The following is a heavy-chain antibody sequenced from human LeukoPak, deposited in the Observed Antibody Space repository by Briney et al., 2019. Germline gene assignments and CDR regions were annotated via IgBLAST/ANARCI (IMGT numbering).Heavy chain of an antibody. V-gene: IGHV4-34*01. Sequence: SETLSLTCVVYGGSSSDYYWSWIRQPPGKGLEWIGEINHSGSTNYNPSLKSRVTISVDTSKNQFSLKLSSVTAADTAAYYCARQPNYDFWSGYYAYYYYGMDVWGQGTTVTVSS. CDR2: INHSGST. D-gene: IGHD3-3*01. J-gene: IGHJ6*02. CDR1: GGSSSDYY. CDR3: ARQPNYDFWSGYYAYYYYGMDV.